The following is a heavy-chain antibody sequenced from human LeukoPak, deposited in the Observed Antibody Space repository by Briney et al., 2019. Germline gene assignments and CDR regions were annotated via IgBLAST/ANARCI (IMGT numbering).Heavy chain of an antibody. D-gene: IGHD3-22*01. J-gene: IGHJ4*02. V-gene: IGHV1-8*01. CDR2: MNPNSGNT. CDR3: ARLITEDYYYSSGPIIDY. Sequence: ASVKVSCKAPGYTFTSYDINLVRQATGQGLEWMGWMNPNSGNTGYAQKFQGRVTMTRNTSISTAYMELSSLRSEDTAVYYCARLITEDYYYSSGPIIDYWGQGTLVTVSS. CDR1: GYTFTSYD.